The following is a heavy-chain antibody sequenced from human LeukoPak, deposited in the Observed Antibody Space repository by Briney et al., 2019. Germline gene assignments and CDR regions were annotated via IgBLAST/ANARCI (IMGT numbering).Heavy chain of an antibody. Sequence: PGGSLRLSCAASGFTFSDYYMSWIRQAPGKGLEWVSYISSSGSTIYYADSVKGRFTISRDNAKNSLYLQMNSLRAEDTAVYYCARDPAISDSSIFDIWGQGTMVTVSS. V-gene: IGHV3-11*01. D-gene: IGHD3-22*01. J-gene: IGHJ3*02. CDR3: ARDPAISDSSIFDI. CDR2: ISSSGSTI. CDR1: GFTFSDYY.